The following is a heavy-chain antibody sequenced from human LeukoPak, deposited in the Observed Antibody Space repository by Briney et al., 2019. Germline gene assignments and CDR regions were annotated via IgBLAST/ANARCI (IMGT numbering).Heavy chain of an antibody. D-gene: IGHD6-19*01. CDR3: GKTTTGYSSGRYPGWPVDY. J-gene: IGHJ4*02. CDR1: GFTFNSYA. CDR2: IFGSGGSA. V-gene: IGHV3-23*01. Sequence: GGSLRLSCAASGFTFNSYAMYWVRQAPGRGLEWVSGIFGSGGSAHYADSVKGRFTISRDNSKNTVYLQMDSLRVEDTAVYYCGKTTTGYSSGRYPGWPVDYWAREPWSPSPQ.